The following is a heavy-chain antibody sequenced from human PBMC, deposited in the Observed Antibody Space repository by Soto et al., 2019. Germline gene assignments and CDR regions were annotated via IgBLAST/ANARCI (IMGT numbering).Heavy chain of an antibody. D-gene: IGHD1-26*01. CDR2: INHSGST. CDR3: ARVQTDSGSYHQVDY. Sequence: SETLSLTCAVYGGSFSGYYWSWIRQPPGKGLEWIGEINHSGSTNYNPSLKSRVTISVDTSKNQFSLKLSSVTAADTAVYYCARVQTDSGSYHQVDYWGQGTLVTVSS. J-gene: IGHJ4*02. CDR1: GGSFSGYY. V-gene: IGHV4-34*01.